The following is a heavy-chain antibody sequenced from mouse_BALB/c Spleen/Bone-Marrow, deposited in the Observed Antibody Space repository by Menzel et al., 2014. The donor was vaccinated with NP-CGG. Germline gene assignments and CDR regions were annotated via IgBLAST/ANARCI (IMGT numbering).Heavy chain of an antibody. V-gene: IGHV5-17*02. Sequence: EVMLVESGGGLVQPGGSRKLSCAASGFTFSSFGMHWVRQAPEKGLEWVAYISSGSSTIYYADTVKGRFTISRDNPKNTLFLQMTSLRSEDTAMYYCARLGYYYAMDYWGQGTSVTVSS. CDR2: ISSGSSTI. CDR3: ARLGYYYAMDY. CDR1: GFTFSSFG. D-gene: IGHD4-1*01. J-gene: IGHJ4*01.